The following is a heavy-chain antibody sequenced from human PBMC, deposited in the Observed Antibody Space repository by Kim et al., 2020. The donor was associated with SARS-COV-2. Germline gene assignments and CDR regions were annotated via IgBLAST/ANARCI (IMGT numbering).Heavy chain of an antibody. CDR3: AREGAGSGSYRPYYYYGMDV. CDR2: INTNTGNP. V-gene: IGHV7-4-1*02. CDR1: GYTFTSYA. D-gene: IGHD3-10*01. Sequence: ASVKVSCKASGYTFTSYAMNWVRQAPGQGLEWMGWINTNTGNPTYAQGFTGRFVFSLDTSVSTAYLQISSLKAEDTAVYYCAREGAGSGSYRPYYYYGMDVWGQGTTVTVSS. J-gene: IGHJ6*02.